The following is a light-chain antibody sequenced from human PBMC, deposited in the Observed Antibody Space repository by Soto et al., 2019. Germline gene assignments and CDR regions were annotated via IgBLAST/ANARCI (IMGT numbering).Light chain of an antibody. CDR2: DAS. Sequence: DIQMTQSPSTLAASLGDRVTITCRASQSLNNGLAWYQQKPGKAPNLLIYDASTLERGVPSRLSGTGSGTEFTLTISSPQPDDFATYYCQQYNTYLTFGQGTKVDIK. V-gene: IGKV1-5*01. J-gene: IGKJ1*01. CDR3: QQYNTYLT. CDR1: QSLNNG.